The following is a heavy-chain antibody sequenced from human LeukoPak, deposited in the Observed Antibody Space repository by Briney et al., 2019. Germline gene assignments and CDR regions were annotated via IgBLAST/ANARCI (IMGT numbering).Heavy chain of an antibody. CDR1: GGSLSSSSYY. CDR3: GGIGPCY. CDR2: IYYSGCT. J-gene: IGHJ4*02. D-gene: IGHD6-25*01. V-gene: IGHV4-39*07. Sequence: PSETLSLTCTVSGGSLSSSSYYWGWLRQPPGKGLEWLGSIYYSGCTYYNPSLKSRVTITVDTSKNQSSLKLSSVTAADTAVYNCGGIGPCYWGQGTLVTVSS.